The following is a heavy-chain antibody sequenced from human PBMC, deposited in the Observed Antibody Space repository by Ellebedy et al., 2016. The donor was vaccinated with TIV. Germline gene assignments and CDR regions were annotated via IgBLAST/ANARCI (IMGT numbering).Heavy chain of an antibody. Sequence: PGGSLRLSCAASGLTFSSYWMHWVRQAPGKGLEWVSRVNSDGSSTTYADSVKGRFTISRDNSKNTLYLQLGGLRGEDMAVYYCARDKDGGYGFDPWGQGTLVTVSS. CDR3: ARDKDGGYGFDP. CDR2: VNSDGSST. J-gene: IGHJ5*02. V-gene: IGHV3-74*01. D-gene: IGHD5-12*01. CDR1: GLTFSSYW.